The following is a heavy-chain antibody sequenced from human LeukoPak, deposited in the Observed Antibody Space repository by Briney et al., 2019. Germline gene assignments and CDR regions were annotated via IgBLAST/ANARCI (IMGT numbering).Heavy chain of an antibody. CDR3: ARHAGNHYGDFFDY. CDR1: DGSITNYY. Sequence: SETLSLTCTVSDGSITNYYWSWIRQPPGKGLEWIAYSHYSKTTTYHPSLRSPATVSVDASKNQFSLKLSSVTAADTAVYYCARHAGNHYGDFFDYWGQGTLVTVSS. D-gene: IGHD4-17*01. V-gene: IGHV4-59*08. CDR2: SHYSKTT. J-gene: IGHJ4*02.